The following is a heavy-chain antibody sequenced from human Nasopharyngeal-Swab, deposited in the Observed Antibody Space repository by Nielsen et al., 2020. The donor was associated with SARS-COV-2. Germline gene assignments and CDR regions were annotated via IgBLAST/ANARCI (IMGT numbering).Heavy chain of an antibody. CDR1: GGSISSSSYY. V-gene: IGHV4-39*07. J-gene: IGHJ5*02. CDR2: IYYSGST. CDR3: ARGPTYYDFWSGYYRGWFDP. D-gene: IGHD3-3*01. Sequence: SETLSLTCTVSGGSISSSSYYWGWIRQPPGKGLEWIGSIYYSGSTNYNPSLKSRVTISVDTSKNQFSLKLSSVTAADTAVYYCARGPTYYDFWSGYYRGWFDPWGQGTLVTVSS.